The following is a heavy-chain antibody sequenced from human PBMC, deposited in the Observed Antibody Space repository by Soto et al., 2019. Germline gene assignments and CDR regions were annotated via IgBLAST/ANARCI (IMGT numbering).Heavy chain of an antibody. V-gene: IGHV3-23*01. J-gene: IGHJ6*01. Sequence: EVQLLESGGGLVQPGWSLRLSCAASGFTFSSYAMSWVRQAPGKGLEWVSAISGSGGSTYYADSVKGRFTISRENSKNTLDLPMHSLRAKDTAVDYFAKARSSSPLYSYYGMGVWGQGTTVTVSA. CDR2: ISGSGGST. CDR3: AKARSSSPLYSYYGMGV. D-gene: IGHD6-6*01. CDR1: GFTFSSYA.